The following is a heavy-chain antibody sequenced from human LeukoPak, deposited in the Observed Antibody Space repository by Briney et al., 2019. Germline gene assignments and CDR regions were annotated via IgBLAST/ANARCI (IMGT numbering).Heavy chain of an antibody. CDR1: GFTFSDHY. Sequence: GWSLRLSCAASGFTFSDHYMDWVRQAPGKGLEWVGRLRNKANSYTTEYAASVKGRFIISRDDSKNSLYLRMNSLKTEDTAVYYCARVGIVGATGYFDNWGQGTLVTVSS. D-gene: IGHD1-26*01. V-gene: IGHV3-72*01. J-gene: IGHJ4*02. CDR3: ARVGIVGATGYFDN. CDR2: LRNKANSYTT.